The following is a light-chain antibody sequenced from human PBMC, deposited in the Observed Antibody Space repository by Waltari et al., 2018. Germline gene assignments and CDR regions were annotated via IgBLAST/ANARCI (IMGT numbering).Light chain of an antibody. CDR1: RAYVGGYNY. CDR3: SSFAGSNAVL. CDR2: QVS. Sequence: QYALPQPPSASGSPGQSVTIPCTGTRAYVGGYNYVSWYQQHPGKAPKFLIYQVSNRPSGVPDRFSGSKSGNTASLTVSGLQAEDEADYYCSSFAGSNAVLFGGGTKLTVL. V-gene: IGLV2-8*01. J-gene: IGLJ2*01.